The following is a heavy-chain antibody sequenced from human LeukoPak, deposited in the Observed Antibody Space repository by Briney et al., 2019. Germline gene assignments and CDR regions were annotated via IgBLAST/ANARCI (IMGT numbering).Heavy chain of an antibody. CDR3: AREPDDSSGYYPYYFDY. CDR2: IYYIGST. CDR1: GGSISSSSYY. Sequence: SETLSLTCTVSGGSISSSSYYWGWIRQPPGKGLEWIGSIYYIGSTYYNPSLKSRVTISVDTSKNQFSLKLSSVTAADTAVYYCAREPDDSSGYYPYYFDYWGQGTLVTVSS. J-gene: IGHJ4*02. V-gene: IGHV4-39*07. D-gene: IGHD3-22*01.